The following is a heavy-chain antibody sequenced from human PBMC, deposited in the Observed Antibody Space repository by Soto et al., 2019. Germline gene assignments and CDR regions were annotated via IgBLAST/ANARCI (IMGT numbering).Heavy chain of an antibody. D-gene: IGHD3-22*01. CDR1: GFTFSSYG. Sequence: GGSLRLSCAASGFTFSSYGMHWVRQAPGKGLEWVAVIWYDGSNKYYADSVKGRFTISRDNSKNTLYLQMNSLRAEDTAVYYCVRTTYFSESSGYTRCFDYWGQGTLVTVSS. J-gene: IGHJ4*02. CDR3: VRTTYFSESSGYTRCFDY. V-gene: IGHV3-33*08. CDR2: IWYDGSNK.